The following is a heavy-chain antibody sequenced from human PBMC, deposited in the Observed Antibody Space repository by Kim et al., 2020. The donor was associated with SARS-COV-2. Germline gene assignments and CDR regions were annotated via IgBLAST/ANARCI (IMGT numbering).Heavy chain of an antibody. CDR1: GFSFSSYW. J-gene: IGHJ6*02. CDR3: DSAYALAV. Sequence: GGSLRLSCAASGFSFSSYWMHWVRQAPGKGLVWVSRSYSDGSATTYADSVRGRFTISRDNAKNMLYLQMNSLRAEDTALCACDSAYALAVWSHGATVTAS. V-gene: IGHV3-74*01. D-gene: IGHD3-16*01. CDR2: SYSDGSAT.